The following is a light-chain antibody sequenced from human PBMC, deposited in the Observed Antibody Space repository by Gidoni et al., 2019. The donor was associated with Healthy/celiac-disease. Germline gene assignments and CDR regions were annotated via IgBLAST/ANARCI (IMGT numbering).Light chain of an antibody. Sequence: AIRMTQSPSSFSASTGDRVTITCRASQVISSYLDWYKQKPGKAPKLLIYSASTLQSGVPSRFSGSGSGTDFSLTISCLQSEDFATYYCQQYYSYPWTFGQGTKVEIK. CDR2: SAS. J-gene: IGKJ1*01. CDR1: QVISSY. V-gene: IGKV1-8*01. CDR3: QQYYSYPWT.